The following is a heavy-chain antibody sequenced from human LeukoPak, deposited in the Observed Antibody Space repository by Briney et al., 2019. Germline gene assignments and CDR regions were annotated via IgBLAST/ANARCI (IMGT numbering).Heavy chain of an antibody. CDR1: GFNFSSYS. Sequence: PGGALRLSCAASGFNFSSYSMNWVRQAPGKGLEGVSYISSSSSTISYANSVKRRVNISRDNTKNSLYLQVNSLTGEDAAVYYCTRRREYWGQGNLVTVSS. CDR2: ISSSSSTI. CDR3: TRRREY. J-gene: IGHJ4*02. V-gene: IGHV3-48*04.